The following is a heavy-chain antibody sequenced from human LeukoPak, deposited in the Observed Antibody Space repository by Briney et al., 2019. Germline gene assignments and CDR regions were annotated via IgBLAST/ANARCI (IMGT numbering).Heavy chain of an antibody. CDR2: IKQDGREK. J-gene: IGHJ6*04. CDR1: GFTFSSYW. Sequence: PGGSLRLSCAASGFTFSSYWTSWVRQAPGKGLEWVANIKQDGREKYYVDSVKGRFTISRDNAKNSLYLQMNSLRAEDTAVYYCARAGFYYYGSGIDGMDVWGKGTTVTVSS. CDR3: ARAGFYYYGSGIDGMDV. D-gene: IGHD3-10*01. V-gene: IGHV3-7*03.